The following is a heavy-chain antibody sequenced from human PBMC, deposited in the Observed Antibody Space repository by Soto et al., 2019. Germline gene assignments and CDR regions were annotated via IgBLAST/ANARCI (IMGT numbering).Heavy chain of an antibody. CDR1: GYTFTGYY. D-gene: IGHD4-17*01. J-gene: IGHJ6*02. V-gene: IGHV1-2*04. CDR3: ARDPSEVTTNYYYYGMDV. CDR2: INPNSGGT. Sequence: ASVKVSCKASGYTFTGYYMHWVRQAPGQGLEWMGWINPNSGGTNYAQKFQGWVTMTRDTSISTAYMELSRLRSDDTAVYYCARDPSEVTTNYYYYGMDVWGQGTTVTVSS.